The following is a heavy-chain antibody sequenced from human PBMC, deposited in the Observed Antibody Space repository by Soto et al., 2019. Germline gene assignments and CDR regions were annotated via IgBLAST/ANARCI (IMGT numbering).Heavy chain of an antibody. Sequence: SVKVSCNASVGTFSSYAIGCVRQAPGQGLEWMGWINPIFGKTNYSQKFQGRVTITRDKSASTAYMELSSLRSEDTAVYYCARDLYDFWSGYQYYGMDVWGQGTTVTVSS. CDR2: INPIFGKT. V-gene: IGHV1-69*05. CDR1: VGTFSSYA. D-gene: IGHD3-3*01. CDR3: ARDLYDFWSGYQYYGMDV. J-gene: IGHJ6*02.